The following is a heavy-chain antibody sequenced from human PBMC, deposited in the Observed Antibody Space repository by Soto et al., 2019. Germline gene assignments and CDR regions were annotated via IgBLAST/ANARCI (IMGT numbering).Heavy chain of an antibody. V-gene: IGHV3-33*01. Sequence: RRLSCAASGFTFSSYGIHWVRQAAGKGLEWVAVIGYDGSNKYYADSVKGRFTISRDNSKNTLYLQMNSLRAEDTAVYYCARDYYGSGSYYGRMDVWGQGTTVTVSS. CDR3: ARDYYGSGSYYGRMDV. CDR1: GFTFSSYG. D-gene: IGHD3-10*01. CDR2: IGYDGSNK. J-gene: IGHJ6*02.